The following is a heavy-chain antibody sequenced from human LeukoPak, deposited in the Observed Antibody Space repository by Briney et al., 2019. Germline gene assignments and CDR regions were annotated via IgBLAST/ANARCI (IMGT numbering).Heavy chain of an antibody. CDR1: GYIFTSYW. CDR3: ARAIGTSQFYFYYGMDV. V-gene: IGHV5-51*01. CDR2: IYAGDSDT. D-gene: IGHD2-2*01. Sequence: GESLKISCKGSGYIFTSYWIGWVRQMPGKGLEWMGIIYAGDSDTRYSPSFQGQVTISVDKSISTAYLQWSSLQASDTAMYYCARAIGTSQFYFYYGMDVWGQGTTVTVSS. J-gene: IGHJ6*02.